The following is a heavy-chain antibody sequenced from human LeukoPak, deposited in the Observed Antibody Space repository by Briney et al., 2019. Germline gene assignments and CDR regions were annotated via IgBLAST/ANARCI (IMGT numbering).Heavy chain of an antibody. D-gene: IGHD3-3*01. V-gene: IGHV4-4*07. CDR1: GDSVIYSY. CDR3: VRGYHISINNWFDY. Sequence: SETLSLTCTVSGDSVIYSYWSWIRQPAGKGLELIGRLSAASTPDYNPSLKSRLTMSVDTSKNQSSLRLSSVTAADTAVYYCVRGYHISINNWFDYWGQGALVTVSS. J-gene: IGHJ4*02. CDR2: LSAASTP.